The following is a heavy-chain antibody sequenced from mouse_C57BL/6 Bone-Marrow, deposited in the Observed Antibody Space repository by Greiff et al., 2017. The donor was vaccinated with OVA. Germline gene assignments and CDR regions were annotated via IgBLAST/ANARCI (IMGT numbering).Heavy chain of an antibody. CDR1: GYTFTSYG. CDR2: IYPRSGNT. CDR3: ARGGSSYPGWFAY. Sequence: VQVVESGAELARPGASVKLSCKASGYTFTSYGISWVKQRTGQGLEWIGEIYPRSGNTYYNEKFKGKATLTADKSSSTAYMELRSLTSEDSAVYFCARGGSSYPGWFAYWGQGTLVTVSA. V-gene: IGHV1-81*01. J-gene: IGHJ3*01. D-gene: IGHD1-1*01.